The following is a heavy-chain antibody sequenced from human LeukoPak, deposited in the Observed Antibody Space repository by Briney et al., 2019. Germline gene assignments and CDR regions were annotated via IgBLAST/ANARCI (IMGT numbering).Heavy chain of an antibody. J-gene: IGHJ4*02. Sequence: QPGGSLRLSCAASGLTFSNYAMRWVRQAPGKGLEWVSGISGSGDSTYYADSVKGRFTISRDNSKNTLYLQVNSLRAEDTAVYYCARGGGYSYGSFDYWGQGTLVTVSS. D-gene: IGHD5-18*01. CDR1: GLTFSNYA. CDR2: ISGSGDST. CDR3: ARGGGYSYGSFDY. V-gene: IGHV3-23*01.